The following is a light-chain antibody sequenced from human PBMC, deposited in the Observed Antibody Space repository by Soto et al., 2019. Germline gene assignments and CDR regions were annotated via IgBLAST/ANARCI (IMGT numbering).Light chain of an antibody. CDR2: DVS. CDR3: CSYTSSSTPVFV. J-gene: IGLJ1*01. Sequence: QSALTQPASVSGSPGQSITISCTGTSSDVGGYNYVSWYQQHPGKAPKLMLYDVSNRPSGVSNRFSGSKSGNTASLTISGLRAEDEADYDCCSYTSSSTPVFVFGTGTKLTVL. V-gene: IGLV2-14*01. CDR1: SSDVGGYNY.